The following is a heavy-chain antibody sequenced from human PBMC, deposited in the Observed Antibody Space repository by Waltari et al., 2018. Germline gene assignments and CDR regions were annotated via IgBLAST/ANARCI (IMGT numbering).Heavy chain of an antibody. CDR3: ARVGDQLLGYYYYGMEV. CDR2: IYSGGSK. CDR1: GFTVSSNY. V-gene: IGHV3-66*02. J-gene: IGHJ6*02. D-gene: IGHD2-2*01. Sequence: SGFTVSSNYISCVRQAPGKGLEWVSVIYSGGSKYDADSVKGRFTIYRDNSKNTLYIQMNSLRAEDTAVYYCARVGDQLLGYYYYGMEVWGQGTTVTVSS.